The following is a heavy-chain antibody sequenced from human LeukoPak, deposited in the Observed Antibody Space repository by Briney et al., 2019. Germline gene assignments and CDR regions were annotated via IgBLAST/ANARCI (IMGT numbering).Heavy chain of an antibody. D-gene: IGHD5-12*01. V-gene: IGHV4-59*12. CDR2: IYYNGAT. Sequence: SETLSLTCTVSGGSIGSNYWTWIRQPPGKGLEYIGYIYYNGATNYNPSLKSRVTISVDTPKNQFSLKLSSVTAADTAVYYCARARQWLRPVDYWGQGTLVTVSS. J-gene: IGHJ4*02. CDR3: ARARQWLRPVDY. CDR1: GGSIGSNY.